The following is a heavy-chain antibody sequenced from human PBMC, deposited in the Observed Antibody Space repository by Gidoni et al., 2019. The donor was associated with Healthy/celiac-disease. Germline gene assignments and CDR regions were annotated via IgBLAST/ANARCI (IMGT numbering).Heavy chain of an antibody. D-gene: IGHD6-19*01. Sequence: QVQLQQWGAGLLRPSETLSLTCAVYGRSFSGDYWSWIRQPPGKGLEWIGEINHSGSTNYNPSLKSRVTISVDTSKKQFSLKLTSVTAADTAVYYCARGRSGWDWAPNRLSYYYYYMDVWGKGTTVTVSS. V-gene: IGHV4-34*01. CDR2: INHSGST. CDR1: GRSFSGDY. CDR3: ARGRSGWDWAPNRLSYYYYYMDV. J-gene: IGHJ6*03.